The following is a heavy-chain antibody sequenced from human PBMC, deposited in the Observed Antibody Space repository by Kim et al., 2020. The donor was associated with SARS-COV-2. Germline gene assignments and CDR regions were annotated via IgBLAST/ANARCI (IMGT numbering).Heavy chain of an antibody. CDR3: ARAEIDYYDSSAYYNDAFDD. CDR1: GFTFSSYW. Sequence: GGSLRLSCAASGFTFSSYWMSWVRQAPGKVLEWVANIKQDGSEKYYVDSVKGRFTISRDNAKNSLYLQMNSLRVEDTAVYYCARAEIDYYDSSAYYNDAFDDWGQGTMVSVSS. CDR2: IKQDGSEK. J-gene: IGHJ3*01. D-gene: IGHD3-22*01. V-gene: IGHV3-7*01.